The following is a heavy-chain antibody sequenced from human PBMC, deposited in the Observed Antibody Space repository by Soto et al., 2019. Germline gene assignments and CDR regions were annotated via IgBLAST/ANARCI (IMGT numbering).Heavy chain of an antibody. CDR3: ATAGGRALRYFDL. CDR1: GYTFTDYY. Sequence: EVQLVQSGAEVKKPGATVKISCKVSGYTFTDYYIHWVQQAPGKGLEWMGLVDPEDGERIYAEKLQGRVTITADTSTDTVYMEVSSLRSEDTAVYYCATAGGRALRYFDLWGQGTTVTVSS. D-gene: IGHD3-9*01. CDR2: VDPEDGER. V-gene: IGHV1-69-2*01. J-gene: IGHJ6*02.